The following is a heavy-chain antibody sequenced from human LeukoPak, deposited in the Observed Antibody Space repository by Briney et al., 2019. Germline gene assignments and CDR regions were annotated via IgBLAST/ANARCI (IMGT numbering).Heavy chain of an antibody. Sequence: GGSLRLSCAASGFIFPNYVMSWVRQAPGKGLEWVSAISGSGGNTYYADSVKGRFTISRDNSKNTLYLQMNSLRAEDAAVYYCANEYSKGDIWGQGTMVTASS. D-gene: IGHD4-11*01. CDR2: ISGSGGNT. V-gene: IGHV3-23*01. J-gene: IGHJ3*02. CDR1: GFIFPNYV. CDR3: ANEYSKGDI.